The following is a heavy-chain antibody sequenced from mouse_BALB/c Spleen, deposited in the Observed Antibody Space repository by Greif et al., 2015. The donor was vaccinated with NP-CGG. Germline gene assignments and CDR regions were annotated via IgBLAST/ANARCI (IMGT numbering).Heavy chain of an antibody. Sequence: DVHLVESGGGLVKPGGSLKLSCAASGFTFSSYAMSWVRQTPEKRLEWVASISSGGSTYYPDSVKGRFTISRDNARNILYLQMSSLRSEDTAMYYCARGGGLGQGFAYWGQGTLVTVSA. J-gene: IGHJ3*01. CDR2: ISSGGST. D-gene: IGHD4-1*01. V-gene: IGHV5-6-5*01. CDR3: ARGGGLGQGFAY. CDR1: GFTFSSYA.